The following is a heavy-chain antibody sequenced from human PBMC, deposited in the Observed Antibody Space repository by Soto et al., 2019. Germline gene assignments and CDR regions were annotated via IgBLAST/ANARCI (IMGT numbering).Heavy chain of an antibody. CDR2: IKDGGST. CDR1: GGSLSGYY. Sequence: QVQLQQWGAGLLKPSETLSLNCAVNGGSLSGYYWSWIRKPPRKGLEWIGEIKDGGSTNYSPSLRGRATISSDTSNNQFSLRLNSVTAADTGVYYCARGQEGVVATHWDQGALVTVSS. J-gene: IGHJ4*02. V-gene: IGHV4-34*01. CDR3: ARGQEGVVATH. D-gene: IGHD5-12*01.